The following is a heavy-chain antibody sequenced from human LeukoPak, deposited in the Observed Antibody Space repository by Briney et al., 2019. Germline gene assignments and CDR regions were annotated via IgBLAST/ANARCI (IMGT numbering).Heavy chain of an antibody. CDR1: GYTFTSYG. Sequence: ASVKVSCKASGYTFTSYGIIWVRQAPGQGLEWTGWISPYNGNTNYAQKLQGRVTMTTDTSTGTAYMELRSLRSDDTAVYYCAREITTGNFDYWGQGTLVTVSS. V-gene: IGHV1-18*01. J-gene: IGHJ4*02. D-gene: IGHD4-11*01. CDR2: ISPYNGNT. CDR3: AREITTGNFDY.